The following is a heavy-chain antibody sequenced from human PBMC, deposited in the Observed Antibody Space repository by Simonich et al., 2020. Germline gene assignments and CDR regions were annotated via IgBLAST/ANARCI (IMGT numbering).Heavy chain of an antibody. CDR2: ISSSSSYI. V-gene: IGHV3-21*01. CDR1: GFTFSSYS. J-gene: IGHJ6*02. Sequence: EVQLVESGGGLVKPGGSLRLSCAASGFTFSSYSMNWVRQAPGKGLEWVSSISSSSSYIYSADSVKGRFTISRDNAKNSLYLQMNSLRAEDTAVYYCARWIAVAGTGAYGMDVWGQGTTVTVSS. CDR3: ARWIAVAGTGAYGMDV. D-gene: IGHD6-19*01.